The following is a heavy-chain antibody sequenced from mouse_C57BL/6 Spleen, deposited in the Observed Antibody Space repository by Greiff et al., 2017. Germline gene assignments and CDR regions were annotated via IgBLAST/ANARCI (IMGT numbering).Heavy chain of an antibody. CDR3: ARDTFSYAMDY. D-gene: IGHD5-1*01. CDR2: ISDGGSYT. Sequence: EVKLIESGGGLVKPGGSLKLSCAASGFTFSSYAMSWVRQTPEKRLEWVATISDGGSYTYYPDNVKGRFTISRDNAKNNLYLQMSHLKSEDTAMYYCARDTFSYAMDYWGQGTSVTVSS. J-gene: IGHJ4*01. CDR1: GFTFSSYA. V-gene: IGHV5-4*01.